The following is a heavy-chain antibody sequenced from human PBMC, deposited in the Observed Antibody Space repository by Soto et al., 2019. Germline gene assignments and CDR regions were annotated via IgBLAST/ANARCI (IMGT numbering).Heavy chain of an antibody. CDR2: VRSKTNNYAT. D-gene: IGHD2-21*02. V-gene: IGHV3-73*02. CDR1: GFTFSDAA. Sequence: EVHLVESGGGLVQPGGSLKLSCAASGFTFSDAAIHWVRQASGKGLEWLGRVRSKTNNYATTYAASLKGRVTIFRDDSRNTAYLQMNSLKTEDTAVYYCTRHQATGGSDSDPPFDCWGQGTLVTVSS. J-gene: IGHJ4*02. CDR3: TRHQATGGSDSDPPFDC.